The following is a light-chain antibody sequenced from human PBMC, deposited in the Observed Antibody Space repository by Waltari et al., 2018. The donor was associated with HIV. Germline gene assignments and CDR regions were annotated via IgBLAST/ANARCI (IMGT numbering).Light chain of an antibody. CDR2: GAT. CDR1: QNITHY. Sequence: DIQMAQSPSSLSASIGDRVTITCRASQNITHYLNWYHQRPGKAPRLLIYGATRLQGGVPSRFRGIGSGTFFTLIITSLQPEDFGTYYTQQSCSAPTFGRGTRVDIK. J-gene: IGKJ5*01. CDR3: QQSCSAPT. V-gene: IGKV1-39*01.